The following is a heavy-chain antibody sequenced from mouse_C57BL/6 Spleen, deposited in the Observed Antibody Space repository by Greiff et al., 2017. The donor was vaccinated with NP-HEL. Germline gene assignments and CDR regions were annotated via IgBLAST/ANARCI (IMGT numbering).Heavy chain of an antibody. CDR1: GFNIKDDY. CDR3: TTRYYGSSYKAWFAY. D-gene: IGHD1-1*01. J-gene: IGHJ3*01. Sequence: EVQLQQSGAELVRPGASVKLSCTASGFNIKDDYMHWVKQRPEQGLEWIGWIDPENGDTEYASKFQGKATITADTYSNPAYLQLSSLTSEDTAVYYRTTRYYGSSYKAWFAYWGQGTLVTVAA. V-gene: IGHV14-4*01. CDR2: IDPENGDT.